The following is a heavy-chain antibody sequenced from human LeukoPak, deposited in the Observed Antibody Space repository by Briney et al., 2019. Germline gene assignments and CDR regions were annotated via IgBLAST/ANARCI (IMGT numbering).Heavy chain of an antibody. CDR1: GFTFSSYA. CDR3: ARDRMRLIAAAAGYTDY. D-gene: IGHD6-13*01. CDR2: ISYDGSNK. Sequence: GGSLRLSCAASGFTFSSYAMHWVRQAPGKGLEWVAVISYDGSNKYYADSVKGRFTISRDNSKNTLYLQMNSLGAEDTAVYYCARDRMRLIAAAAGYTDYWGQGTLVTVSS. J-gene: IGHJ4*02. V-gene: IGHV3-30*04.